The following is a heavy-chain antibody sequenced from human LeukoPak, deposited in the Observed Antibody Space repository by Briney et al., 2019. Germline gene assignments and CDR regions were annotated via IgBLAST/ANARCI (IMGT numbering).Heavy chain of an antibody. CDR2: ISSSSSYI. V-gene: IGHV3-21*01. CDR1: GSTFSSYS. D-gene: IGHD6-19*01. J-gene: IGHJ3*02. Sequence: GGSLRLSCAASGSTFSSYSVNWVRQAPGKGLEWVSSISSSSSYIYYADSVKGRFTISRDNAKNSLYLQMNSLRAEDTAVYYCATTQWLVDAFDIWGQGTMVTVSS. CDR3: ATTQWLVDAFDI.